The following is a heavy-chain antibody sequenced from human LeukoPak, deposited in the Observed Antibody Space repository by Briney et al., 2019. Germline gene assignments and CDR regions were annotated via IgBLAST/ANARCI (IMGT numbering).Heavy chain of an antibody. D-gene: IGHD3-22*01. CDR3: ARDPEPFYDSSGYYVGSWFDP. Sequence: PSETLSLTCTVSSYSISSGYYWGWIRQPPGKGLEWIGSIYHSGSTYYNPSLKSRVTISVDTSKNQFSLKLSSVTAADTAVYYCARDPEPFYDSSGYYVGSWFDPWGQGTLVTVSS. CDR1: SYSISSGYY. J-gene: IGHJ5*02. CDR2: IYHSGST. V-gene: IGHV4-38-2*02.